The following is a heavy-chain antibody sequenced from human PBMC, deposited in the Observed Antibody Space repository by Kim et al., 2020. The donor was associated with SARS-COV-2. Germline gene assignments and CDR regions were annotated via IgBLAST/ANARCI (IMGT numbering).Heavy chain of an antibody. J-gene: IGHJ4*02. CDR3: ASQYYDILTGYYLDY. V-gene: IGHV4-39*01. Sequence: PSLKSRVTISVDTSKNQFSLKLSSVTAADTAVYYCASQYYDILTGYYLDYWGQGTLVTVSS. D-gene: IGHD3-9*01.